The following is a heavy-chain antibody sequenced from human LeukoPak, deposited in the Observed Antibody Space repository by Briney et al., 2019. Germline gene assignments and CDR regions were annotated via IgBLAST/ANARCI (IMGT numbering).Heavy chain of an antibody. J-gene: IGHJ4*02. D-gene: IGHD2-15*01. V-gene: IGHV3-23*01. CDR3: ARCHGGSCYSHY. CDR1: GFTFSNYG. Sequence: GGSLRLSCAVSGFTFSNYGMGWVRQAPGKGLEWVSVISSSGDSTYYADSVKGRFTISRDNSKNTLYLQMNSLRAEDTAVYYCARCHGGSCYSHYWGQGTLVTVSS. CDR2: ISSSGDST.